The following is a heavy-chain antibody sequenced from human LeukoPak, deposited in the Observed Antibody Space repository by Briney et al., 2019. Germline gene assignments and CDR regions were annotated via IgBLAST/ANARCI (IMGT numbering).Heavy chain of an antibody. Sequence: ASVKVSRKASGYTFTSYDINWVRQATGQGLEWMGWMNPNSGNTGYAQKFQGRVTMTRNTSISTAYMELSSLRSEDTAVYYCARGPTWIQLWDAFDIWGQGTMVTVSS. J-gene: IGHJ3*02. CDR2: MNPNSGNT. CDR1: GYTFTSYD. CDR3: ARGPTWIQLWDAFDI. D-gene: IGHD5-18*01. V-gene: IGHV1-8*01.